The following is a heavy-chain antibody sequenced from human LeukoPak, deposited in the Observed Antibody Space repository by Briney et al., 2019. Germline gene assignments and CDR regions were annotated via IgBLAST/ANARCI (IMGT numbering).Heavy chain of an antibody. V-gene: IGHV3-21*01. CDR1: GFTFSDHS. CDR2: ISGSSTYI. CDR3: ARGRGIQVWSCFDN. D-gene: IGHD5-18*01. J-gene: IGHJ4*02. Sequence: PGGSLRLSCAASGFTFSDHSMNWVRQAPGKGLEWVSSISGSSTYIYYADSVKGRFTISRDNAKNSLYLQMNSLRAEDTAVYYCARGRGIQVWSCFDNWGQGTLVTVSP.